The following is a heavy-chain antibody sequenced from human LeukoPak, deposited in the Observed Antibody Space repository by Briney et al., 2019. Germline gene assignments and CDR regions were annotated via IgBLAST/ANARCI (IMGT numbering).Heavy chain of an antibody. CDR1: GFTFSYYS. V-gene: IGHV3-21*01. CDR2: ISSISSYI. Sequence: GGPLRLSCAASGFTFSYYSMNWGRQAPRKGLEWVSSISSISSYIYYSDSLKGRFTISRDNAKNSLYLQMSSLRAEDTAVYYCARAGPDRGAFDIWGQGTMVTVSS. CDR3: ARAGPDRGAFDI. J-gene: IGHJ3*02. D-gene: IGHD1-14*01.